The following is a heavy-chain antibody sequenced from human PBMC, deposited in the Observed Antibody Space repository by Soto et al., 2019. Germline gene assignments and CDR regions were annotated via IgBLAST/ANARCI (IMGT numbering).Heavy chain of an antibody. CDR3: ATFGRWEVPFEY. Sequence: PSETLSLTCTVSGGSISSGGYYWNWIRQLPGKGLEWIGYIYYSGSTYYNPSLKSRITISVDPSKNQFSLEVTSVTAADTAVYYCATFGRWEVPFEYWGQGTQVTVSS. J-gene: IGHJ4*02. CDR1: GGSISSGGYY. V-gene: IGHV4-31*03. D-gene: IGHD1-26*01. CDR2: IYYSGST.